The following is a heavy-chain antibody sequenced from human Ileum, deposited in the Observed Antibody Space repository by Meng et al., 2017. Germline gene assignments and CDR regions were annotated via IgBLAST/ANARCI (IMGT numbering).Heavy chain of an antibody. CDR3: AREFYVDTAMVIDS. CDR2: IYQVGST. Sequence: HLQLQESGSGLVTSSQTLSLTCTVSGGSISRSPYPWTWIRQPPGKGLEWIGYIYQVGSTNYNPSLKSRVTMSIDTSTNQFSLRLDSVTAADTAVYYCAREFYVDTAMVIDSWGPGALVTVSS. CDR1: GGSISRSPYP. D-gene: IGHD5-18*01. J-gene: IGHJ4*02. V-gene: IGHV4-30-2*05.